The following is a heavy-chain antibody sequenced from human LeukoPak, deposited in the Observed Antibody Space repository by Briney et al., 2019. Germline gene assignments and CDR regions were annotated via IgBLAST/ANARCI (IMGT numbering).Heavy chain of an antibody. CDR2: ISAYNGNT. Sequence: GASVKVSCKAYGYTFTSYGITWLRQAPGQGLEWMGWISAYNGNTNYAQKLQGRVTMTTDTSTTTVYMELKSLRSDDTAVYFCARDPSFAFYDSSGFFDYWGQGTLVTVSS. CDR3: ARDPSFAFYDSSGFFDY. V-gene: IGHV1-18*01. CDR1: GYTFTSYG. J-gene: IGHJ4*02. D-gene: IGHD3-22*01.